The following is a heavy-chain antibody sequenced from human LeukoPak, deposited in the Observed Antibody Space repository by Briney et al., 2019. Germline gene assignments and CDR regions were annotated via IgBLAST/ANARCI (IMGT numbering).Heavy chain of an antibody. D-gene: IGHD2-21*02. CDR3: ARDGCGGDCSTFFDY. V-gene: IGHV3-30*04. J-gene: IGHJ4*02. Sequence: GGSLRLSCAASGFTFSSYAMHWVRQAPGKGLEWVAVISYDGSNKYYADSVKGRFTISRDNSKNTLYLQMNSLRAEDTAVYYCARDGCGGDCSTFFDYWGQGTLVTVSS. CDR2: ISYDGSNK. CDR1: GFTFSSYA.